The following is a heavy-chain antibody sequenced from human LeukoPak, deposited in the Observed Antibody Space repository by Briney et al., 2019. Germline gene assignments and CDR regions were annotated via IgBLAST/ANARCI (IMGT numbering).Heavy chain of an antibody. D-gene: IGHD3-22*01. CDR2: IWYDGSNK. J-gene: IGHJ5*02. Sequence: PGGSLRLSCAASGFNLSSYGVHWVRQAPGKGLEWVAVIWYDGSNKYYADSVKGRFTISRDNSNNMLYLQMNSLRAEDTAVYYCATDTYEYDRGPFSWGQGTPVTVSS. CDR1: GFNLSSYG. CDR3: ATDTYEYDRGPFS. V-gene: IGHV3-33*01.